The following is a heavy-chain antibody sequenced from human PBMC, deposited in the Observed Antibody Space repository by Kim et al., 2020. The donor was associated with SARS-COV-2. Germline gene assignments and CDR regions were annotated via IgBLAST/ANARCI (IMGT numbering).Heavy chain of an antibody. Sequence: SETLSLTCTVSGGSISSYYWSWIRQPPGKGLEWIGYIYYSGSTNYNPSLKSRVTISVDTSKNQFSLKLSSVTAADTAVYYCARHGDDSSGYYLLDYWGQGTLGTVSS. D-gene: IGHD3-22*01. CDR2: IYYSGST. CDR1: GGSISSYY. CDR3: ARHGDDSSGYYLLDY. J-gene: IGHJ4*02. V-gene: IGHV4-59*08.